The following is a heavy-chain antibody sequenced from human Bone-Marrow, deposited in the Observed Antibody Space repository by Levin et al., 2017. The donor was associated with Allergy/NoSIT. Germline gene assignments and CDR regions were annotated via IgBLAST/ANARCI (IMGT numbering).Heavy chain of an antibody. J-gene: IGHJ4*02. D-gene: IGHD2-15*01. CDR1: GFRFNDAW. CDR3: TTDLGRSRASGHPYPNY. Sequence: GGSLRLSCAASGFRFNDAWMNWVRQAPGKGLEWVGRIRTRGDGGAADYTAPVKGRFTISRDDPKNTLYLQMSSLRVQDTAVYYCTTDLGRSRASGHPYPNYWGQGTRVIVSS. V-gene: IGHV3-15*07. CDR2: IRTRGDGGAA.